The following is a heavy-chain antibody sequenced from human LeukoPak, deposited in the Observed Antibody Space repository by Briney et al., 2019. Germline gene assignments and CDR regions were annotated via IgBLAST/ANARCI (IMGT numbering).Heavy chain of an antibody. J-gene: IGHJ4*02. CDR2: ISGRGDST. V-gene: IGHV3-23*01. Sequence: GGSLRLFCAASGFAFRTYAMTWVRQAPARGLEWVAAISGRGDSTYYADSAEGRFTISRDNSKNTLYLQMNSLRAEDTAVYYCARDRGVGASPFDYWGQGTLVTVSS. CDR3: ARDRGVGASPFDY. D-gene: IGHD1-26*01. CDR1: GFAFRTYA.